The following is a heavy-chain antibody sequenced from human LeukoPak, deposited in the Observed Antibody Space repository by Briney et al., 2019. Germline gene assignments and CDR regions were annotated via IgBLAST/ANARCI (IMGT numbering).Heavy chain of an antibody. J-gene: IGHJ4*02. CDR3: ARDHRIGPKFFDY. D-gene: IGHD2-15*01. Sequence: GGSLRLSCAASGFTFSSYSMNWVRQAPGKGLEWVSYISSSSTIYYADSVKGRFTISRDNAKNSLYLQMNSLRAEDTAVYYCARDHRIGPKFFDYWGQGTLVTVSS. CDR1: GFTFSSYS. V-gene: IGHV3-48*04. CDR2: ISSSSTI.